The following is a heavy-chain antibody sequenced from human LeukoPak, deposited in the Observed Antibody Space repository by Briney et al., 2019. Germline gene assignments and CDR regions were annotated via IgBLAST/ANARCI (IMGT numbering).Heavy chain of an antibody. CDR1: GFSFSSYE. V-gene: IGHV3-48*03. J-gene: IGHJ4*02. CDR2: ISSSGSTK. D-gene: IGHD2-21*01. Sequence: GGSLRLSCAASGFSFSSYEMNWGCQAPGKGVEWVSYISSSGSTKYYADSVKGRFTISRDNAKNSLYLQLNSLRAEDTAVYYCARSRWCSYWGQGSLVTVSS. CDR3: ARSRWCSY.